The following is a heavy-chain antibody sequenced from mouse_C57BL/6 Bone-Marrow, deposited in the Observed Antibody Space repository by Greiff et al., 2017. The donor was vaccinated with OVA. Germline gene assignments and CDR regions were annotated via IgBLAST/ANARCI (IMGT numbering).Heavy chain of an antibody. J-gene: IGHJ2*01. D-gene: IGHD1-1*01. Sequence: VKLMESGAELVKPGASVKLSCKASGYTFTEYTIHWVKQRSGQGLEWIGWFYPGSGSIKYNEKFKDKATLTADKSSSTVYMELSRLTSEDSAVYFCARHEESLGYYYRSSYHFDYWGQGTTLTVSS. CDR3: ARHEESLGYYYRSSYHFDY. CDR2: FYPGSGSI. V-gene: IGHV1-62-2*01. CDR1: GYTFTEYT.